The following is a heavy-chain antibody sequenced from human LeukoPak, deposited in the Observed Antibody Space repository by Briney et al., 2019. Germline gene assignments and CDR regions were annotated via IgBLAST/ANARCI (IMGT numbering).Heavy chain of an antibody. CDR3: ARARAVVVAAQYFDY. CDR1: GGSISSGGYS. CDR2: IYQSGST. J-gene: IGHJ4*02. Sequence: SETLSLTCAVSGGSISSGGYSWSWIRQPPGKGLEWIVYIYQSGSTYYNPSLKSRVTISVDRSKNQFSLKLSSVTAADTAVYYCARARAVVVAAQYFDYWGQGTLVTVST. V-gene: IGHV4-30-2*01. D-gene: IGHD2-15*01.